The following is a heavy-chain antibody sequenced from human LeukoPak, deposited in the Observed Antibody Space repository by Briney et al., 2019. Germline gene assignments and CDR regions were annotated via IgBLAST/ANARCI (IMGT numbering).Heavy chain of an antibody. Sequence: GASVKVSCKASGGTFSSYAISWVRQAPGQGLEWMGGIIPIFGTANYAQKFQGRVTITADESTSTAYMELSSLRSEDTAVYYCARAPIIAAAGYYYYYGMDVWGQGTTVTVSS. CDR3: ARAPIIAAAGYYYYYGMDV. D-gene: IGHD6-13*01. CDR2: IIPIFGTA. CDR1: GGTFSSYA. V-gene: IGHV1-69*01. J-gene: IGHJ6*02.